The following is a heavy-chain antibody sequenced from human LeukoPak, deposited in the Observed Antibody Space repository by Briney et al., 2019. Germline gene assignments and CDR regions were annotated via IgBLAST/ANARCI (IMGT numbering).Heavy chain of an antibody. CDR1: GYTFTVYY. D-gene: IGHD3-16*01. V-gene: IGHV1-2*02. Sequence: ASVKVSCKASGYTFTVYYMHWVRQAPGQGLEWMGWINPNSGGTNYAQKFQGRVTMTRDTSISTAYMELRSLRSDDTAMYYCARDLSQFGDWFDPWGQGTLVTVSS. J-gene: IGHJ5*02. CDR3: ARDLSQFGDWFDP. CDR2: INPNSGGT.